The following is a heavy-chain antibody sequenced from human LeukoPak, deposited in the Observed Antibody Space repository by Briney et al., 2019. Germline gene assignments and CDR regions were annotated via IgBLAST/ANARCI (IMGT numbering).Heavy chain of an antibody. V-gene: IGHV5-51*01. CDR2: IYPGDSDT. CDR3: ASGKQWLVAFDY. J-gene: IGHJ4*02. D-gene: IGHD6-19*01. CDR1: GYSLTSYW. Sequence: GESLQISCKGSGYSLTSYWIGWVRQMSGKGLEWMGIIYPGDSDTRYSPSFQGQVTISADKSISTAYLQRSSLKASDTAMYYCASGKQWLVAFDYWGQGTLVTVSS.